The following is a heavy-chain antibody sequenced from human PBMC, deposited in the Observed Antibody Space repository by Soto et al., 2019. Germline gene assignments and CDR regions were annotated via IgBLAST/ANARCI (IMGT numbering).Heavy chain of an antibody. CDR2: IGGSGGST. CDR3: AKYTPQSVRGVIITRNVLDY. CDR1: GFTFSSYA. D-gene: IGHD3-10*01. V-gene: IGHV3-23*01. J-gene: IGHJ4*02. Sequence: EVQLLESGGGLVQPGGSLRLSCAASGFTFSSYAMSWVRQAPGKGLEWVSAIGGSGGSTYYAASVKGRFTISRDNSKNTLYLQMNSLRAEDTAVYYCAKYTPQSVRGVIITRNVLDYWGQGTLVTVSS.